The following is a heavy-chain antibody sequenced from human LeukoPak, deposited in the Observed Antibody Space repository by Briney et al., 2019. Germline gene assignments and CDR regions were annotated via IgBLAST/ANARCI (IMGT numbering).Heavy chain of an antibody. V-gene: IGHV3-33*01. Sequence: GRSLSLSCAASGFTFSSYGMHWVRQAPGKGLEWVAVIWYDGSNKYYADSVKGRFTISRDNSKNTLYLQMNSLRAEDTAVYYCARVHIAARPLSYFDYWGQGTLVTVSS. CDR2: IWYDGSNK. J-gene: IGHJ4*02. D-gene: IGHD6-6*01. CDR3: ARVHIAARPLSYFDY. CDR1: GFTFSSYG.